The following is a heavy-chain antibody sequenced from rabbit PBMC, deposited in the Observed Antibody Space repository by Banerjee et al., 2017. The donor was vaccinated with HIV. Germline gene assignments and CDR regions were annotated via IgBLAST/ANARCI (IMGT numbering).Heavy chain of an antibody. J-gene: IGHJ4*01. Sequence: LSCKASGFDFSSYYMSWVRQAPGKGLEWIGYINPAAGATDYATWVNGRFTISLDKAQNTVFLQMTSLTAADTATYFCARGLVAGVLDLWGPGTLVTVS. D-gene: IGHD3-3*01. CDR3: ARGLVAGVLDL. V-gene: IGHV1S7*01. CDR2: INPAAGAT. CDR1: GFDFSSYY.